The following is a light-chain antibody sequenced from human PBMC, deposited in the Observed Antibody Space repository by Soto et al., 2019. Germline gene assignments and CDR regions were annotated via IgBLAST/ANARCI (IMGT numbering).Light chain of an antibody. CDR1: SNDVGGYNY. J-gene: IGLJ1*01. Sequence: SVLTPPASLSGSPWKSVAISLPGTSNDVGGYNYVYWHQQHPGKAPKLMIYDVTNRPSGVSDRFSGSKSGNTASLTISGLQAEDEADYYCSSYTSSSTYVFGAGTKVTVL. CDR2: DVT. CDR3: SSYTSSSTYV. V-gene: IGLV2-14*01.